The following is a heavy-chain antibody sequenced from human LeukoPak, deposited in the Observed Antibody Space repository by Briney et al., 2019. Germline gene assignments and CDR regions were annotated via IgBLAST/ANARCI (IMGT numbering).Heavy chain of an antibody. CDR3: AKDLSSPGYFFDY. V-gene: IGHV3-64*01. D-gene: IGHD6-6*01. CDR1: GFTFSSYA. Sequence: PGGSLRLSCAASGFTFSSYAMHWVRQAPGKGLEYVSAISSNGGSTYYANSVKGRFTISRDNSKSTLYLQMNSLRAEDTAVYYCAKDLSSPGYFFDYWGQGTLVSVSS. CDR2: ISSNGGST. J-gene: IGHJ4*02.